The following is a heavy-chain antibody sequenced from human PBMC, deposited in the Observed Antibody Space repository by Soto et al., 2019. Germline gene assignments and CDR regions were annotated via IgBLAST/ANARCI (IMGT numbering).Heavy chain of an antibody. Sequence: GGSLRLSCAASGFTFSSYEMNWVRQAPGKGLEWVSYISSSGSTIYYADSVKGRFTISRDNAKNSLYLQMNSLRAEDTAVYYCARDSDSSGWYEDYYYGMDVWSQGTTVTVSS. CDR1: GFTFSSYE. CDR3: ARDSDSSGWYEDYYYGMDV. V-gene: IGHV3-48*03. CDR2: ISSSGSTI. D-gene: IGHD6-19*01. J-gene: IGHJ6*02.